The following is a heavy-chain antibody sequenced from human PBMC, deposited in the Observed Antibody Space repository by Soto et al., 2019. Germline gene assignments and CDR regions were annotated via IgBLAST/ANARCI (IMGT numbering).Heavy chain of an antibody. V-gene: IGHV3-23*01. D-gene: IGHD2-2*01. CDR2: ISGTGDTT. Sequence: GSLRLTCAASGFTFTNFAMNWVRQAPGKGLEWVSVISGTGDTTYNADSVKRRFTISRDNSMNTAFLQMNSLSAEDTALYYCAKGYCSSTSCSFDYWGQGTLFTVSS. J-gene: IGHJ4*02. CDR1: GFTFTNFA. CDR3: AKGYCSSTSCSFDY.